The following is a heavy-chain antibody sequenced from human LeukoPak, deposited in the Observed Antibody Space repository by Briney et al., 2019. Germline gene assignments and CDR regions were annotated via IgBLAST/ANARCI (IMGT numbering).Heavy chain of an antibody. CDR3: AKDKDRNYYYMDV. CDR1: GFTFSSYS. V-gene: IGHV3-21*01. CDR2: ISSSSSYI. J-gene: IGHJ6*03. Sequence: GGSLRLSCAASGFTFSSYSMNWVRQAPGKGLEWVSSISSSSSYIYYADSVKGRFTISRDNAKNSLYLQMNSLRAEDTAVYYCAKDKDRNYYYMDVWGKGTTVTVSS.